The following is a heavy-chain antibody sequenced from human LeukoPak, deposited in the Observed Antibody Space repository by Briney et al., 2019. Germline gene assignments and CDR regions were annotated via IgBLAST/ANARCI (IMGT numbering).Heavy chain of an antibody. D-gene: IGHD1-26*01. CDR3: ARYSGSYYYPPAWDL. V-gene: IGHV3-23*01. Sequence: GGSLRLSCAASGFTFSSYWMNWVRQAPGKGLEWVSATSTSGGSAYYADSVKGRFTISRDNSKNTLYLQMDSLRADDTAVYYCARYSGSYYYPPAWDLWGQGTLVTVSS. CDR2: TSTSGGSA. J-gene: IGHJ4*02. CDR1: GFTFSSYW.